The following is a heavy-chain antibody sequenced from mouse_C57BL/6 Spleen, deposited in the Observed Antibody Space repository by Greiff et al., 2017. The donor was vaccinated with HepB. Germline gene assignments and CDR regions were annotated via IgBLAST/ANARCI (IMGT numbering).Heavy chain of an antibody. CDR3: ARHGTASSGPYYAMDY. CDR1: GFSLTSYG. D-gene: IGHD3-2*02. V-gene: IGHV2-6-1*01. J-gene: IGHJ4*01. Sequence: QVQLKESGPGLVAPSQSLSITCTVSGFSLTSYGVHWVRQPPGKGLEWLVVIWSDGSTTYNSALKSRLSISKDNSKSQVFLKMNSLQTDDTAMYYCARHGTASSGPYYAMDYWGQGTSVTVSS. CDR2: IWSDGST.